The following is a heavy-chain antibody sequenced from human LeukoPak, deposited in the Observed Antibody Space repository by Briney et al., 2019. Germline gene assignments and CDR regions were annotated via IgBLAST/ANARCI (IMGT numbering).Heavy chain of an antibody. V-gene: IGHV3-7*01. J-gene: IGHJ4*02. CDR1: GFTFSSYW. CDR2: IKEGGSEK. D-gene: IGHD1-26*01. CDR3: ARGGSSRFGY. Sequence: GGSLRLSCAASGFTFSSYWMSWVRQAPGKGLEWVANIKEGGSEKYYVESVKGRFIISRDNAKNSLFLQMNSLRGEDTAMYYCARGGSSRFGYWGQGTLVTVSP.